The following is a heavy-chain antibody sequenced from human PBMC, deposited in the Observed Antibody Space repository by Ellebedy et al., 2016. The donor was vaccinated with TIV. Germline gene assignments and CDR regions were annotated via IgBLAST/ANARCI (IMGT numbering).Heavy chain of an antibody. D-gene: IGHD4-17*01. V-gene: IGHV1-69*13. CDR3: ARLPDYEEYYFDY. Sequence: SVKVSCXASGYTFTSYDINWVRQATGQGLEWMGGIIPIFGTANYAQKFQGRVTITADESTSTAYMELSSLRSEDTAVYYCARLPDYEEYYFDYWGQGTLVTVSS. CDR2: IIPIFGTA. CDR1: GYTFTSYD. J-gene: IGHJ4*02.